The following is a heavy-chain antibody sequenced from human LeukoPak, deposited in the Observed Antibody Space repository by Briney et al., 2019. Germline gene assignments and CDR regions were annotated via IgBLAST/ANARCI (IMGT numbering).Heavy chain of an antibody. CDR2: IRSKVYGGTP. J-gene: IGHJ4*02. CDR1: GFTFGVYA. V-gene: IGHV3-49*04. Sequence: GGSLRLSCITSGFTFGVYAMTWVRQAPGKGLEWVGFIRSKVYGGTPEYAASVKGRFTISRNDSKGIAYLQMNSLKTEDTAVYYCSRDQTPYYWGQGTLVTVSS. CDR3: SRDQTPYY.